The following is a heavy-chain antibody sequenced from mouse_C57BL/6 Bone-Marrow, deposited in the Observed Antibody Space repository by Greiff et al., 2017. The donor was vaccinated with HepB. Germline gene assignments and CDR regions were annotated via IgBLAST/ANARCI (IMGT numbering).Heavy chain of an antibody. J-gene: IGHJ2*01. D-gene: IGHD1-1*01. V-gene: IGHV1-82*01. CDR1: GYAFSSSW. CDR3: ARLLKGDY. Sequence: QVQLKESGPELVKPGASVKISCKASGYAFSSSWMNWVKQRPGKGLEWIGRIYPGDGDTNYNGKFKGKATLTADKSSSTAYMQLSSLTSEDSAVYFCARLLKGDYWGQGTTLTVSS. CDR2: IYPGDGDT.